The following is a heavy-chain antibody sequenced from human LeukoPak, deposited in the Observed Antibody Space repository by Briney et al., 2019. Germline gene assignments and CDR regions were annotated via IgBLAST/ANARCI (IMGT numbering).Heavy chain of an antibody. D-gene: IGHD6-19*01. J-gene: IGHJ4*02. CDR1: GFTLSDYY. CDR2: ISSSSRYT. Sequence: GGSLRLSCAASGFTLSDYYMTWIRQAPGKGLEWVSHISSSSRYTNSADSVKGRFTISRDNAKNSLYLQMNSLRAEDTAVYYCAGDRSGWYVSYWGQGTLVTVSS. CDR3: AGDRSGWYVSY. V-gene: IGHV3-11*05.